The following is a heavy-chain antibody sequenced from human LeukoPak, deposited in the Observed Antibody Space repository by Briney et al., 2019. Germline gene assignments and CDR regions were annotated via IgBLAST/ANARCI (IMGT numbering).Heavy chain of an antibody. J-gene: IGHJ4*02. Sequence: GESLKISCKGSGYSFTSYWIGWVRQMPGKGLEWMGIIYPGDSDTRYSPSFQGQVTISADKSISTAYLQWSSLKASDTAMYYCARGLNLPGVYDFWSGYPFDYWGQGTLVTVSS. CDR2: IYPGDSDT. CDR3: ARGLNLPGVYDFWSGYPFDY. V-gene: IGHV5-51*01. CDR1: GYSFTSYW. D-gene: IGHD3-3*01.